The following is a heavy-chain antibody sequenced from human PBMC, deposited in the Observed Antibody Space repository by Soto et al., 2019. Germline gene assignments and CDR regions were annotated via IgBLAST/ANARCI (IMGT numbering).Heavy chain of an antibody. D-gene: IGHD2-2*01. CDR1: GGSFSGYS. CDR2: INHSGST. J-gene: IGHJ5*02. CDR3: ARVGYCSSTTCGS. Sequence: SETLSLTCAVYGGSFSGYSWSWIRQPPGKGLEWIGEINHSGSTNYNPSLKSRVTIAADTSKNQFSLNLSSVTAADTAVYYCARVGYCSSTTCGSWGQGTLVTVSS. V-gene: IGHV4-34*01.